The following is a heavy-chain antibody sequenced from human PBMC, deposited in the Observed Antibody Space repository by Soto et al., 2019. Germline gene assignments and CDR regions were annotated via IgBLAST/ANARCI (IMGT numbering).Heavy chain of an antibody. D-gene: IGHD3-10*01. Sequence: QVQLVQSGAEMRQPGASVKVSCKASGYSFTTYGMSWVRQAPGQGLEYMGWINGYGHGAKYVQRFQGRFSMTTDTSTNTVYMDLRSLTSDDTAVYYCVRDLNGDFYYWGQGTVVIVS. CDR1: GYSFTTYG. CDR3: VRDLNGDFYY. V-gene: IGHV1-18*01. J-gene: IGHJ4*02. CDR2: INGYGHGA.